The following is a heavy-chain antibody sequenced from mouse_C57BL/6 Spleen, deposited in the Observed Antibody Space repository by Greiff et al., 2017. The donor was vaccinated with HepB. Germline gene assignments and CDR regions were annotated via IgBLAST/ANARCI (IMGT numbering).Heavy chain of an antibody. J-gene: IGHJ1*03. CDR1: GYTFTDYY. V-gene: IGHV1-76*01. CDR3: ARKAYYYGSGEYFDV. CDR2: IYPGSGNT. D-gene: IGHD1-1*01. Sequence: QVQLQQSGAELVRPGASVKLSCKASGYTFTDYYINWVKQRPGQGLEWIARIYPGSGNTYYNEKFKGKATLTAEKSSSTAYMQLSSLTSEDSAVYFCARKAYYYGSGEYFDVWGTGTTVTVSS.